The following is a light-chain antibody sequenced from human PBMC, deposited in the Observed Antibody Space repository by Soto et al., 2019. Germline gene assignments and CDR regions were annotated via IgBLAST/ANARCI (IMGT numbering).Light chain of an antibody. Sequence: DIQMTQSPSSLSASVGDRVTITCRASQSISSYLNWYQQKPGKAPKLLIYAASSLQSGVPSRFSGSGSGTDFTLTISSLQPEDFATYYCQQSYSTPPTFGGGTKVEF. V-gene: IGKV1-39*01. CDR3: QQSYSTPPT. CDR2: AAS. J-gene: IGKJ4*01. CDR1: QSISSY.